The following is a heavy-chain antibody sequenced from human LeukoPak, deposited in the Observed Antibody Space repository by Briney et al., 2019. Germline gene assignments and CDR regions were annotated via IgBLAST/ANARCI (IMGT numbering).Heavy chain of an antibody. CDR2: ISGSGGST. Sequence: PGGSLRLSCAASGFTFSSYAMSWVRQAPGQGLEWVSAISGSGGSTYYADSVKGRFTISRDNSKNTLYLQMNSLRAEDTAVYYCAKDLMGVVAGPDYWGQGTLVTVSS. V-gene: IGHV3-23*01. CDR1: GFTFSSYA. J-gene: IGHJ4*02. CDR3: AKDLMGVVAGPDY. D-gene: IGHD6-19*01.